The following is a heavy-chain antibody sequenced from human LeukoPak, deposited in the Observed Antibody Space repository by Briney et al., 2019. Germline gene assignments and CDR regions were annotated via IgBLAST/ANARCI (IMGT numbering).Heavy chain of an antibody. CDR3: ARDRGEHYYGSGSYYNWFDP. V-gene: IGHV4-59*01. D-gene: IGHD3-10*01. Sequence: AETLCLTCTASGFTISNYYMSWIRQPPGKGLEWVSYICNSGSTNYNPSLKSRVTISVDTSKNQFSLKLSSVTAADTAVYYCARDRGEHYYGSGSYYNWFDPWGQGTLVTVSS. CDR1: GFTISNYY. J-gene: IGHJ5*02. CDR2: ICNSGST.